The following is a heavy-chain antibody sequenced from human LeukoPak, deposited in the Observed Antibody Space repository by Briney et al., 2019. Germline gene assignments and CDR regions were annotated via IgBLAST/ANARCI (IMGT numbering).Heavy chain of an antibody. CDR2: ISYDRSNK. D-gene: IGHD3-9*01. CDR1: GFTFSSYV. CDR3: ARSRTIYDILTGYYYYYYMDV. V-gene: IGHV3-30*03. Sequence: GGSLRLSCAASGFTFSSYVMHWVRQAPGKGLEGVAFISYDRSNKYYADSVKGRFTISRDNSKNTLFLQMNSLRPEDTAVYYCARSRTIYDILTGYYYYYYMDVWGKGTTVTISS. J-gene: IGHJ6*03.